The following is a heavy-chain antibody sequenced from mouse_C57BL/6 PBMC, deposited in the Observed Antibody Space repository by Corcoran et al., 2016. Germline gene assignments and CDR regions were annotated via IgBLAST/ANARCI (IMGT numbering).Heavy chain of an antibody. Sequence: DVQLQESGPGLVKPSQSLSLTCSVTGYSITSGYYWNWIRQFPGNKLEWMGYISYDGSNNYNPSLKNRISITRDTSKNQFFLKLNSVTTEDTATYYCARGPLLSAWCAYWGQGTLVTVSA. J-gene: IGHJ3*01. CDR3: ARGPLLSAWCAY. D-gene: IGHD2-1*01. CDR2: ISYDGSN. V-gene: IGHV3-6*01. CDR1: GYSITSGYY.